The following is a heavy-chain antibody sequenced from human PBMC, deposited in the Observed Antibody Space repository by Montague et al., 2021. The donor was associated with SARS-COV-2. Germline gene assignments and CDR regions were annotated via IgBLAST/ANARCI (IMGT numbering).Heavy chain of an antibody. CDR1: GFTFSSYS. D-gene: IGHD5-18*01. CDR3: ARDLGLVPAMVYYYYGTDV. J-gene: IGHJ6*02. Sequence: SLRLSYSASGFTFSSYSMNWVRQAPGKGLEWVSYISSSSSTIYYADSVKGRFTISRDNAKNSLYLQMNSLRDEDTAVYYCARDLGLVPAMVYYYYGTDVWGQGTTVTVSS. V-gene: IGHV3-48*02. CDR2: ISSSSSTI.